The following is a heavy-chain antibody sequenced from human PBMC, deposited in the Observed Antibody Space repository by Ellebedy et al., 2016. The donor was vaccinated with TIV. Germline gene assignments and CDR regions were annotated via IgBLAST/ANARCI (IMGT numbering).Heavy chain of an antibody. V-gene: IGHV4-59*02. D-gene: IGHD3-16*01. CDR2: VYYSGST. Sequence: GSLRLSCTVSGGSVSGYYWSWVRQTPGKGLEWLGYVYYSGSTNYNPSLKSRVTISLHTSKTQFSLRLTSVTTADTAVYFCARDLFGLFYFDNWGQGTLVTVSS. J-gene: IGHJ4*02. CDR3: ARDLFGLFYFDN. CDR1: GGSVSGYY.